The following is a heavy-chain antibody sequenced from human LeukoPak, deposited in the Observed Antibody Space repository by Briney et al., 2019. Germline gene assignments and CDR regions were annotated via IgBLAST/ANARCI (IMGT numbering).Heavy chain of an antibody. CDR3: ARASTAAAPYFDY. D-gene: IGHD6-13*01. Sequence: GASLRLSWAASGFTFSYHYMDWVRQPAGKGLEWVGRIRKKANSYTTEYAESVKSRFTISTDDSKNSLYLQMNSLKTEDTAVYYCARASTAAAPYFDYWGQGTLVTVSS. V-gene: IGHV3-72*01. J-gene: IGHJ4*02. CDR2: IRKKANSYTT. CDR1: GFTFSYHY.